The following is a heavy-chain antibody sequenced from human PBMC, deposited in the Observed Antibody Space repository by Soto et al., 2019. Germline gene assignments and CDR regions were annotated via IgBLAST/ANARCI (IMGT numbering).Heavy chain of an antibody. D-gene: IGHD3-16*01. CDR2: ISNSGRIT. V-gene: IGHV3-11*01. Sequence: DLEESGGGLVKPGGSLRLSCTASGFIFSDYYMSWIRQAPGKGLEWVSDISNSGRITHHADSVVGRFTISRDNAKDSLYLQMNSLRPEDSAIYYCARDHGGGGLTLEYWGQGTLVTVSS. J-gene: IGHJ4*02. CDR3: ARDHGGGGLTLEY. CDR1: GFIFSDYY.